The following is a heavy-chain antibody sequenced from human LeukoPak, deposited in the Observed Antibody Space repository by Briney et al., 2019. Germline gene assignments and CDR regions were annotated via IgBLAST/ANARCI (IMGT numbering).Heavy chain of an antibody. J-gene: IGHJ4*02. D-gene: IGHD2-15*01. CDR1: GYSFTTYW. Sequence: ESLQISCKGSGYSFTTYWIGWVRQMPGEGLEWMGIIYPGDSDTRYSPSFQGQVTISADKSISTAYLQWSSLKASDTAMYYCARARYCSGGTCYAEYWGQGTLLSVSS. V-gene: IGHV5-51*01. CDR2: IYPGDSDT. CDR3: ARARYCSGGTCYAEY.